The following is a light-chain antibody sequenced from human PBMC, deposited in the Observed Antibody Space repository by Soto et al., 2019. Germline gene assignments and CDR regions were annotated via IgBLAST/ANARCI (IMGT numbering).Light chain of an antibody. J-gene: IGKJ3*01. V-gene: IGKV3-11*01. CDR3: QQRSNWPPFT. CDR1: QSVSSY. CDR2: DAS. Sequence: EIVLTQSPATLFLSPGERATLSCRASQSVSSYVAWYQQKPGQAPRLLIYDASNRATGIPARFSGSGSGTDFTLTISSLETEDFAVYYCQQRSNWPPFTFGPGTKVDIK.